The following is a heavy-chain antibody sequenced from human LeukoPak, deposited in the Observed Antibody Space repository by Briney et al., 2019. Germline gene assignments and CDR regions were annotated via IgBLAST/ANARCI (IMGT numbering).Heavy chain of an antibody. J-gene: IGHJ4*02. V-gene: IGHV3-23*01. D-gene: IGHD3-22*01. CDR1: GFTFSSYA. Sequence: GGSLRLSCAASGFTFSSYAMSWVRQAPGKGLEWVSAISGSGGSTYYADSVKGRFTTSRDNSKNTLYLQMNSLRAEDTAVYYCAKERARYYDSSGIDYWGQGTLVTVSS. CDR2: ISGSGGST. CDR3: AKERARYYDSSGIDY.